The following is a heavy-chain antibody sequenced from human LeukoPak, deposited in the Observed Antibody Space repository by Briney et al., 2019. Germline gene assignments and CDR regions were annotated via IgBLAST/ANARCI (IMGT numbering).Heavy chain of an antibody. CDR3: AKQGSLPWYYYGMDV. J-gene: IGHJ6*02. D-gene: IGHD2-15*01. V-gene: IGHV3-30*18. CDR2: ISRDGNDK. Sequence: GVALRLSCAASGFTFSSYGMHWVRQAPGKGLEWVALISRDGNDKYYSDSVKGRFTISRDNSKNALFLQMNSLRAEDTAVYYCAKQGSLPWYYYGMDVWGQGTTVTVSS. CDR1: GFTFSSYG.